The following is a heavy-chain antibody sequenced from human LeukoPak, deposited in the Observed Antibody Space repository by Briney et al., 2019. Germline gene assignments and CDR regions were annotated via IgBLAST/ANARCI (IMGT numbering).Heavy chain of an antibody. D-gene: IGHD2-2*01. Sequence: SETLSPTCTVSGGSISSYYWSWIRQPPGKGLEWIGYIYYSGSTNYNPSLKSRVTISVDTSKNQFSLKLSSVTAADTAVYYCARAYSYAPWYFDYWGQGTLVTVPS. CDR2: IYYSGST. CDR1: GGSISSYY. CDR3: ARAYSYAPWYFDY. V-gene: IGHV4-59*01. J-gene: IGHJ4*02.